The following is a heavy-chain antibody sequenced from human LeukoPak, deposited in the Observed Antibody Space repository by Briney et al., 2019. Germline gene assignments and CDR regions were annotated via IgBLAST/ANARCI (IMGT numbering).Heavy chain of an antibody. CDR3: ASPYGSGSRRAFDI. J-gene: IGHJ3*02. Sequence: PSQTLSLTCTVSGGSISSGDYYWSWIRQPPGKGLEWIGEINHSGSTNYNPSLKSRVTISVDTSKNQFSLKLSSVTAADTAVYYCASPYGSGSRRAFDIWGQGTMVTVSS. V-gene: IGHV4-30-4*08. CDR2: INHSGST. D-gene: IGHD3-10*01. CDR1: GGSISSGDYY.